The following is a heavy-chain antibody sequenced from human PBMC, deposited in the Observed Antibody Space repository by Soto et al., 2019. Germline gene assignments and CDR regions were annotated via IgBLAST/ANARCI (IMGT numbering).Heavy chain of an antibody. V-gene: IGHV1-2*02. D-gene: IGHD6-19*01. CDR1: GYTFTGYY. J-gene: IGHJ6*02. CDR2: INPNSGGT. CDR3: ARDLGYSSGWYVGLYYYYYYGMDV. Sequence: GASVKVSCKASGYTFTGYYMHWLRQSPGQGLEWMGWINPNSGGTNYAQKFQGRVTMTGDTSISTAYMELSRLRSDDTAVYHCARDLGYSSGWYVGLYYYYYYGMDVWGQGTTVTVSS.